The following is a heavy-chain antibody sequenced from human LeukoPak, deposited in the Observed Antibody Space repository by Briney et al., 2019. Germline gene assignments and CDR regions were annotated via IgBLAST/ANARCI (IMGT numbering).Heavy chain of an antibody. Sequence: GGSLRLSCAASGFTFSSYSINWVRQAPGKGLEWVTYISSSSTISYADSVKGPFTISRDNANNSLYLQMNSLRDEDTAVYYCARGGTSSSLAYWGQGTLVTVSS. CDR2: ISSSSTI. J-gene: IGHJ4*02. D-gene: IGHD4-23*01. CDR1: GFTFSSYS. CDR3: ARGGTSSSLAY. V-gene: IGHV3-48*02.